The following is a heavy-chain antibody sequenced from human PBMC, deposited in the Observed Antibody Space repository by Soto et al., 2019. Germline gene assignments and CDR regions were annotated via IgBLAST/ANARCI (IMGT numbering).Heavy chain of an antibody. CDR3: AHIPLFTYYFDY. CDR1: GFTFSSYA. CDR2: ISGSGGTT. J-gene: IGHJ4*02. Sequence: PGGSLRLSCAASGFTFSSYAMSWVRQAPGKGLEWVSVISGSGGTTYHADSVKGRFTISRDKTKNTLYLQMNSLRAEDTAVYYCAHIPLFTYYFDYWGQGTLVTVSS. V-gene: IGHV3-23*01.